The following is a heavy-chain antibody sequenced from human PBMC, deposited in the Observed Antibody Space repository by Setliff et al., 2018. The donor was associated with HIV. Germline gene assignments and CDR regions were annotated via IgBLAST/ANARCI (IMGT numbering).Heavy chain of an antibody. V-gene: IGHV4-38-2*01. CDR1: GYSISTAYY. CDR2: VYHSGTT. J-gene: IGHJ5*02. D-gene: IGHD7-27*01. Sequence: LSLTCAVSGYSISTAYYWGWIRQPPGKGLEWIGSVYHSGTTYYNPSLKSRVTISVDMSNNQFSLKVTSVTAADTAVYYCARDLPELTGRSFDPWGQGIQVTVSS. CDR3: ARDLPELTGRSFDP.